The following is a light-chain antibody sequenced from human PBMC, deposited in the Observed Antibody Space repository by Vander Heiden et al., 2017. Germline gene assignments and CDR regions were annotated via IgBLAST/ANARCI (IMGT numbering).Light chain of an antibody. Sequence: DIQMTQSPSTLSASVGDRVTITCRASQSISSWLAWYQQKPGKAPKLLIYKASSLESGVPPRFSGSGSGTEFTRTISSLQPDDFATYYCQQYNSSFGQGTKVEIK. CDR3: QQYNSS. CDR2: KAS. V-gene: IGKV1-5*03. J-gene: IGKJ1*01. CDR1: QSISSW.